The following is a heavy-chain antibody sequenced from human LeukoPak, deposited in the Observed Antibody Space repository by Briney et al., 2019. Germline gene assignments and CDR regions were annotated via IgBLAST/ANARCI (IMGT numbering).Heavy chain of an antibody. D-gene: IGHD6-13*01. CDR1: GYTFTGYY. J-gene: IGHJ4*02. CDR2: INPNSGGT. CDR3: ARGHSSSWFGYEYYFDY. Sequence: ASVKVSCKASGYTFTGYYMHWVRQAPGQGLEWMGWINPNSGGTNYAQKFQGRVTMTRDTSISTAYMELSRLRSDDTAVYYCARGHSSSWFGYEYYFDYWGQGTLVTVSS. V-gene: IGHV1-2*02.